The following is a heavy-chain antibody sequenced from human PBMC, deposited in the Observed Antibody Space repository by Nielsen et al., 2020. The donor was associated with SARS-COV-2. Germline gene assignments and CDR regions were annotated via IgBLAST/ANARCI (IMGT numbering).Heavy chain of an antibody. CDR3: ARDPTLYYDSSGYYIGYFDY. J-gene: IGHJ4*02. CDR2: ISSSSSYI. Sequence: GGSLRLSCAASGFTFSSFEMNWVRQAPGKGLEWVSSISSSSSYIYYADSVKGRFTISRDNAKNSLYLQMNSLRAEDTALYYCARDPTLYYDSSGYYIGYFDYWGQGTLVTVSS. V-gene: IGHV3-21*04. CDR1: GFTFSSFE. D-gene: IGHD3-22*01.